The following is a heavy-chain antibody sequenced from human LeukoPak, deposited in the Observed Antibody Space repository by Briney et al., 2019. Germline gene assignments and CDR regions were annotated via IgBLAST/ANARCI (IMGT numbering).Heavy chain of an antibody. CDR1: GFTFSSYS. V-gene: IGHV3-21*01. J-gene: IGHJ4*02. CDR2: ISSSSSYI. CDR3: ARDRSYYYGSGSSMFDY. D-gene: IGHD3-10*01. Sequence: GGSLRLSCAASGFTFSSYSMNWVRQAPGKGLEWVSSISSSSSYIYYADSVKGRFTISRDNAKNSLYLQMNSLRAEDTAVYYCARDRSYYYGSGSSMFDYWGQGTLVTVSS.